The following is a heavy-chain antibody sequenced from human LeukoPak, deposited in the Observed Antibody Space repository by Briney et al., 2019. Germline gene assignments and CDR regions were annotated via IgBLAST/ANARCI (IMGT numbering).Heavy chain of an antibody. Sequence: GGSLRLSCAASGFTFSSYGMHWVRQAPGKGLEWVAVISYDGSNKYYADSVKGRFTISRDNSKNTLYLQMNSLRAEDTAVYHCAKIRGAAAGIFDYWGQGTLVTVSS. J-gene: IGHJ4*02. CDR1: GFTFSSYG. CDR2: ISYDGSNK. V-gene: IGHV3-30*18. CDR3: AKIRGAAAGIFDY. D-gene: IGHD6-13*01.